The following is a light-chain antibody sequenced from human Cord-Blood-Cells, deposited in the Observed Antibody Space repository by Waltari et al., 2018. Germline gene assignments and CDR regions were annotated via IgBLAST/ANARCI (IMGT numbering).Light chain of an antibody. CDR3: SSYAGSNNWV. CDR2: DVS. V-gene: IGLV2-8*01. Sequence: QSALTQPPSASGYPGQSVTISCTGTSSDVGGYNYVSWYQQHPGKAPKLMMYDVSNRPSGVPDRFSGSMSGNTASLTVSGLQAEDEADYYCSSYAGSNNWVYGGGTKLTVL. J-gene: IGLJ3*02. CDR1: SSDVGGYNY.